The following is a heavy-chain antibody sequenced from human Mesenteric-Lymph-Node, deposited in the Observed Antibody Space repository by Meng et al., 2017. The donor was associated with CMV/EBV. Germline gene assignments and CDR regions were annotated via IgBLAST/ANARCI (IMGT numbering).Heavy chain of an antibody. J-gene: IGHJ4*02. CDR3: ARGYYYGSGSAFDY. CDR2: IYYSGST. V-gene: IGHV4-61*01. CDR1: GYSISSGYY. D-gene: IGHD3-10*01. Sequence: SETLSLTCTVSGYSISSGYYWGWIRQPPGKGLEWIGYIYYSGSTNYNPSLKSRVTISVDTSKNQFSLKLSSVTAADTAVYYCARGYYYGSGSAFDYWGQGTLVTVSS.